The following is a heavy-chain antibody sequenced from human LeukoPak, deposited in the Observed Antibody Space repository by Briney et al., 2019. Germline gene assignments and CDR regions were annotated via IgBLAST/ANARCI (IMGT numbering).Heavy chain of an antibody. Sequence: PSETLSLTCTVSGGSISSYYWSGIRQPPGKGLEWIGYIYYSGSTSYNPSLKSRVTISVDTSKNQFSLKLSSVTAADTAVYYCARVGYYDSSGSDYWGQGTLVTVSS. CDR3: ARVGYYDSSGSDY. V-gene: IGHV4-59*01. D-gene: IGHD3-22*01. J-gene: IGHJ4*02. CDR1: GGSISSYY. CDR2: IYYSGST.